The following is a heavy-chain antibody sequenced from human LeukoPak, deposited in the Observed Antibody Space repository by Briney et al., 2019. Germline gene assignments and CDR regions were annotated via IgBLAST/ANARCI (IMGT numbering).Heavy chain of an antibody. CDR2: ISSSSSYI. CDR1: GFTFSSYS. CDR3: ARGGSRAPMTTVTYYYYYYGMDV. J-gene: IGHJ6*02. V-gene: IGHV3-21*01. D-gene: IGHD4-17*01. Sequence: PRGSLRLSCAASGFTFSSYSTNWVRQAPGKGLEWVSSISSSSSYIYYADSVKGRFTISRDNAKNSVYLQMNSLRAEDTAVYYCARGGSRAPMTTVTYYYYYYGMDVWGQGTTVTVSS.